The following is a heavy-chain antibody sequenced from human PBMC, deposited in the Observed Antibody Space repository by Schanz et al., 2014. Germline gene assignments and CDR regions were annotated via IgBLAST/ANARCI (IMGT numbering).Heavy chain of an antibody. CDR1: GFTVSINY. V-gene: IGHV3-66*01. CDR2: IYSGGST. J-gene: IGHJ6*02. D-gene: IGHD5-18*01. CDR3: ARVYSISMDV. Sequence: EVQLVESGGGLVQPGGSLRLSCAASGFTVSINYMSWVRQAPGKGLEWVSVIYSGGSTYYGDSVKSRFTISSDNSKNTLYLQMNSLGAEVTAVYYCARVYSISMDVWGQGTTVTVSS.